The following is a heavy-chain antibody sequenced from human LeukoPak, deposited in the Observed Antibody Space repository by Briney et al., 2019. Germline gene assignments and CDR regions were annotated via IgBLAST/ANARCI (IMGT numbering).Heavy chain of an antibody. Sequence: GGSLRLSCAASGFSFKSYAMNWVRQAPGKGLEWVSSISESGDSTHYADSVKGRFTISRDNSLNTLYLQMNGLTAEDTAVYYCAKHYVNCWGQGTLVTVYS. J-gene: IGHJ4*02. CDR2: ISESGDST. CDR1: GFSFKSYA. V-gene: IGHV3-23*01. D-gene: IGHD3-16*01. CDR3: AKHYVNC.